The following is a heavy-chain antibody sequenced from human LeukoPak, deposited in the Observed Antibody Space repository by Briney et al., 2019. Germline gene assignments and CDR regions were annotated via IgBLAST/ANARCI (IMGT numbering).Heavy chain of an antibody. CDR2: IYTSGST. J-gene: IGHJ6*03. CDR1: GGSISSGSYY. D-gene: IGHD3-10*01. Sequence: SETLSLTCTVSGGSISSGSYYWSWIRQPAGKGLEWIGRIYTSGSTNYNPSLKSRVTMSVDTSKNQFSLKLSSVTAADTAVYYCARDGSGSYYYYMDVWGKGTTVTASS. V-gene: IGHV4-61*02. CDR3: ARDGSGSYYYYMDV.